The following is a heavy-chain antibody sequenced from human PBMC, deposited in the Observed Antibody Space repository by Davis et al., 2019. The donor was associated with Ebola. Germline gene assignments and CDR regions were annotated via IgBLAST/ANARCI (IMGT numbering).Heavy chain of an antibody. Sequence: GGSLRLSCAASGFTFSGSAIHWVRQASGKGLEWVGRIRSKANSYATAYAASLKGRFTISRDDSKNTAYLQMNSLKTEDTAVYYCTGRVVVIPTVLEPVDYWGQGTLVTVSS. D-gene: IGHD2-21*01. J-gene: IGHJ4*02. CDR2: IRSKANSYAT. CDR3: TGRVVVIPTVLEPVDY. CDR1: GFTFSGSA. V-gene: IGHV3-73*01.